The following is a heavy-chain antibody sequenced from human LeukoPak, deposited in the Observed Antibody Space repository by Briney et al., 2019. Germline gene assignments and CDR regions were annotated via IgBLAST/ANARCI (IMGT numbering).Heavy chain of an antibody. J-gene: IGHJ5*02. Sequence: SETLSLTCAVYGGSFSGYYWSWIRQPPGKGLEWIGEINHSGSTNYNPSLKGRVTITVDTSKNQFSLKLSSVTAADTAVYYCARKERYSYGYRVVWFDPWGQGTLVTVSS. V-gene: IGHV4-34*01. D-gene: IGHD5-18*01. CDR3: ARKERYSYGYRVVWFDP. CDR2: INHSGST. CDR1: GGSFSGYY.